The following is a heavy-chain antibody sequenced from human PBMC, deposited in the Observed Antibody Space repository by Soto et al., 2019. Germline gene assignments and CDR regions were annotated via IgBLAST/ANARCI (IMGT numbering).Heavy chain of an antibody. V-gene: IGHV3-23*01. CDR3: ARVAPYCSTTTCYIDS. D-gene: IGHD2-2*01. CDR1: GFTFSSYP. Sequence: EVQLLESGGGLVRPGRSLRLSCAASGFTFSSYPMKWVRQGPGKGLEWVSTIGGSGTGFNTDYADSVKGRFVISRDNSKNTVYLQMNSLRAEDTALYYCARVAPYCSTTTCYIDSWGQGTLVTVSS. CDR2: IGGSGTGFNT. J-gene: IGHJ4*02.